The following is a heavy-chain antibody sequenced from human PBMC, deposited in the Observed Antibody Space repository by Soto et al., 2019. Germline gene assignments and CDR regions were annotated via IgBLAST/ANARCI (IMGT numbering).Heavy chain of an antibody. J-gene: IGHJ6*03. Sequence: QAQLVESGGGLVKPGGSLTLYCAVSGFKVSDYYMSWIRQAPGKGLDWVSMISRSGNTIHYADSVKGRFTISKDNAKNSLYLQMTSLSPEDTAVYYCARGEDVFLYYYIDVWGKGTTVTVS. D-gene: IGHD3-10*02. CDR1: GFKVSDYY. CDR2: ISRSGNTI. CDR3: ARGEDVFLYYYIDV. V-gene: IGHV3-11*01.